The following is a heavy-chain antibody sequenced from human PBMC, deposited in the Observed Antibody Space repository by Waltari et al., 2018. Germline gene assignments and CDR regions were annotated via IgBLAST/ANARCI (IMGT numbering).Heavy chain of an antibody. V-gene: IGHV3-48*03. CDR1: GFPFSSYE. CDR2: ISSTGNTL. J-gene: IGHJ4*02. CDR3: ARDSYTTGWGDQ. D-gene: IGHD6-19*01. Sequence: DVQLVESGGGLVQPGGSLTLSCVFSGFPFSSYEMNWFRQVPGRGWWWISFISSTGNTLNYADSVKGRFTVSRDNAKNSLFLHMNDLRAEDTAVYYCARDSYTTGWGDQWGQGTLVSV.